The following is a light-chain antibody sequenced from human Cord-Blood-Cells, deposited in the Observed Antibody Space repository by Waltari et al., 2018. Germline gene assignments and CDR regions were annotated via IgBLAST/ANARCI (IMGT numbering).Light chain of an antibody. J-gene: IGKJ1*01. V-gene: IGKV3-11*01. CDR2: DAS. CDR3: QQRSNWPWT. CDR1: QSASSY. Sequence: EIVLTQSPATLSLSPGERATLSCRASQSASSYLAWYQQKPGQAPRLLIYDASNRATGIPARFSGSGSGTAFTLTISSLEPEDFAVYYCQQRSNWPWTFGQGTKVEIK.